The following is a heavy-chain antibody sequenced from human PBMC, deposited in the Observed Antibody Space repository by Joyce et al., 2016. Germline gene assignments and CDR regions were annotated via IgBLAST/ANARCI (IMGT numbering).Heavy chain of an antibody. D-gene: IGHD3-16*01. CDR1: GFTFSDAW. V-gene: IGHV3-15*05. CDR3: TTDGAIASMYYYFGLDV. CDR2: IKSKRDGETI. J-gene: IGHJ6*02. Sequence: EVQLVESGGDFIKPGGSLRLSCAASGFTFSDAWVSWVRQAPGKGLECVGRIKSKRDGETIDYASPVRGRFTISRDDSKNMLFLQMNSLKTEDTAIYFCTTDGAIASMYYYFGLDVWGRGTTVTVSS.